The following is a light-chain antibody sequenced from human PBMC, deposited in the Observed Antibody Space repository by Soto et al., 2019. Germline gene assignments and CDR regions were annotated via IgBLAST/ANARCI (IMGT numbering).Light chain of an antibody. V-gene: IGLV2-14*01. J-gene: IGLJ2*01. CDR3: SSFADGFNVV. CDR1: SRDVGGSNY. CDR2: EVN. Sequence: QSALIQPASVSGSPGQSITISCTGTSRDVGGSNYVSWYQHHPHRAPKLLIYEVNYRPSGVSSRFSGSKSGNTASLTISGLQAEDEAEYFCSSFADGFNVVFGGGTKLTVL.